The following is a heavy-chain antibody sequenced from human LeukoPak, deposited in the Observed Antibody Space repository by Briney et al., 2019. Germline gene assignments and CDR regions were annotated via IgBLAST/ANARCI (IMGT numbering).Heavy chain of an antibody. D-gene: IGHD6-19*01. CDR1: GYTFTSYG. CDR2: ISAYNGNT. Sequence: ASVKVSCKASGYTFTSYGISWVRQAPGRGLEWMGWISAYNGNTSYAQKLQGRVTMTTDTSTSTAYMELRSLRSDDTAVYYCARLIAVAGTADYWGQGTLVTVSS. J-gene: IGHJ4*02. CDR3: ARLIAVAGTADY. V-gene: IGHV1-18*04.